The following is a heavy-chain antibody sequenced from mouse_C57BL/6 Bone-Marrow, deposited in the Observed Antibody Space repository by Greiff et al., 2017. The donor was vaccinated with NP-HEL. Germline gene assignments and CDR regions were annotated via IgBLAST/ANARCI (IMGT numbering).Heavy chain of an antibody. Sequence: QVQLQQSGPELVKPGASVKISCKASGYAFSSSWMNWVKRRPGKGLEWIGRIYPGDGDTNYNGKFKGKATLTADKSSSTAYMQLSSLTSEDSAVYFCAILYGSRNYWGQGTTLTVSS. J-gene: IGHJ2*01. D-gene: IGHD1-1*01. CDR3: AILYGSRNY. V-gene: IGHV1-82*01. CDR2: IYPGDGDT. CDR1: GYAFSSSW.